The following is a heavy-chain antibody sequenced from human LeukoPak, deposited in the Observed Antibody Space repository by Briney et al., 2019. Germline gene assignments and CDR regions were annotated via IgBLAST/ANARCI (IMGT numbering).Heavy chain of an antibody. Sequence: GESLKISCKGSGYSFTSYWIGWVRQMPGKGLEWMGIIYPGDSDTRYSPSFQGQVTVSADKSISTAYLQWSSLKASDTAMYYCARFESSDYYGMDVWGKGTTVTVSS. CDR3: ARFESSDYYGMDV. D-gene: IGHD6-19*01. CDR2: IYPGDSDT. V-gene: IGHV5-51*01. J-gene: IGHJ6*04. CDR1: GYSFTSYW.